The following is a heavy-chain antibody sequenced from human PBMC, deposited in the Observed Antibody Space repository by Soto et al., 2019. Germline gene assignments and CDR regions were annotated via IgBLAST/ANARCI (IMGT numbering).Heavy chain of an antibody. CDR1: GISFSDYY. Sequence: QVQLVESGGGLVKPGGSLRLSCAASGISFSDYYMSWIRQAPGKGREWISYISNSGRTIYYADSLKGRFTISRDNARNSLYLQMNSLRVDDTAIYYCARLPYPWGWFDPWGQGTLVTVSS. D-gene: IGHD3-16*01. J-gene: IGHJ5*02. V-gene: IGHV3-11*01. CDR3: ARLPYPWGWFDP. CDR2: ISNSGRTI.